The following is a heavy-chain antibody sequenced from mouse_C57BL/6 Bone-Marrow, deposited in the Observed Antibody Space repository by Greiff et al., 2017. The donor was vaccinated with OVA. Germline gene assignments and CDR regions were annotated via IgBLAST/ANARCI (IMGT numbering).Heavy chain of an antibody. V-gene: IGHV5-6*01. Sequence: VQLQQSGGDLVKPGGSLKLSCAASGFTFSSYGMSWVRQTPDKRLEWVATISSGGSYTYYPDSVKGRFTISRDNAKNTLYLQMSSLKSEDTAMYYCARRTGRGPWFAYWGQGTLVTVSA. CDR1: GFTFSSYG. CDR2: ISSGGSYT. J-gene: IGHJ3*01. D-gene: IGHD4-1*01. CDR3: ARRTGRGPWFAY.